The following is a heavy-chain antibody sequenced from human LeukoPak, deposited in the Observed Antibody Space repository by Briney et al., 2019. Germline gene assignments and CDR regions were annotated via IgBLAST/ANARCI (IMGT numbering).Heavy chain of an antibody. CDR2: IYYSGSI. CDR1: GGSVSSGSFY. V-gene: IGHV4-61*01. Sequence: SETLSLTCTVSGGSVSSGSFYWSWIRQPPGKGLEWIGYIYYSGSINYNPSLKSRVTISVDTSKNQFSLKLSSVTAADTAVYYCARVSQDGSRVYDILTGYYNYYYYGMDVWGQGTTVTVSS. CDR3: ARVSQDGSRVYDILTGYYNYYYYGMDV. J-gene: IGHJ6*02. D-gene: IGHD3-9*01.